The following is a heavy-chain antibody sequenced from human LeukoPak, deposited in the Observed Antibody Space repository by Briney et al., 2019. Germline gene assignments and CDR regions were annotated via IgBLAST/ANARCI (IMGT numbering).Heavy chain of an antibody. Sequence: EASVKVSCKASGYTFTTYGISWVRQAPGQGLEWMGWISAYNGNTNYAQKVQGRVTMTTDTSTSTAYMELRSLRSDDTAVYYCARVSKIQLAYYYYYYYMDVWGKGTTVTVSS. V-gene: IGHV1-18*01. CDR2: ISAYNGNT. CDR1: GYTFTTYG. D-gene: IGHD5-18*01. J-gene: IGHJ6*03. CDR3: ARVSKIQLAYYYYYYYMDV.